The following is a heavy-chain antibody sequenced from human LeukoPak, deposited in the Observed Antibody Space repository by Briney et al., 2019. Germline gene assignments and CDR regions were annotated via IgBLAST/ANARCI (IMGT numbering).Heavy chain of an antibody. J-gene: IGHJ6*02. D-gene: IGHD3-9*01. Sequence: GGSLRLSCAASGFMFDDYGMSWVRQAPGKGLEWVSGINWNGGRTGYADSVKGRFTISRDNAKNSLYLQMNSLRAEDTAVYYCASEKYDILTGAPYYYGMDVWGQGTTVTVSS. CDR2: INWNGGRT. CDR3: ASEKYDILTGAPYYYGMDV. CDR1: GFMFDDYG. V-gene: IGHV3-20*04.